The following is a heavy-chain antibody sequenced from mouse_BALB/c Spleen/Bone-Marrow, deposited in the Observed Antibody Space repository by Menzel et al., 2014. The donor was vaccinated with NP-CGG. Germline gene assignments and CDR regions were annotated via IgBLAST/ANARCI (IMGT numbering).Heavy chain of an antibody. CDR1: GYTFTSYY. J-gene: IGHJ4*01. Sequence: LQDSGAELVKPGASVKLSCKASGYTFTSYYMCWVKQRPGQGLEWIGEINPSNGGTNFNEKFKSKATLTVDKSSSTAYMSLSSLTSEDSAVYYCTRSRRAMDHWGQGTSVTVSS. CDR3: TRSRRAMDH. D-gene: IGHD2-12*01. V-gene: IGHV1S81*02. CDR2: INPSNGGT.